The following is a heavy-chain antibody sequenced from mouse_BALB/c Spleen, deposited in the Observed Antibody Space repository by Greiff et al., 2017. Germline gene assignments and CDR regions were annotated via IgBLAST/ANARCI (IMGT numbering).Heavy chain of an antibody. Sequence: EVQGVESGGGLVKPGGSLKLSCAASGFTFSSYAMSWVRQSPEKRLEWVAEISSGGSYTYYPDTVTGRFTISRDNAKNTLYLEMSSLRSEDTAMYYCAREYPYYYAMDYWGQGTSVTVSS. V-gene: IGHV5-9-4*01. CDR3: AREYPYYYAMDY. D-gene: IGHD5-1-1*01. CDR1: GFTFSSYA. CDR2: ISSGGSYT. J-gene: IGHJ4*01.